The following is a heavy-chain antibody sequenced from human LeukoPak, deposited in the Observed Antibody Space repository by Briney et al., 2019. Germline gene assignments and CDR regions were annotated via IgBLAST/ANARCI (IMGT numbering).Heavy chain of an antibody. D-gene: IGHD3-16*02. J-gene: IGHJ4*02. CDR3: ARLLYVWGSYRFDY. V-gene: IGHV4-59*08. CDR2: IYYSGST. CDR1: GGSISSYY. Sequence: SETLSLTCTVSGGSISSYYWSWIRQPPGKGLEWIGYIYYSGSTNYNPSLKSRVTISVDTSKNQFSLKLSSVTAADTAVHYCARLLYVWGSYRFDYWGQGTLVTVSS.